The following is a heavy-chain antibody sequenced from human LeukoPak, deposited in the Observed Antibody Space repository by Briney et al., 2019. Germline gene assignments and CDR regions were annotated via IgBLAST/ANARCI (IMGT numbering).Heavy chain of an antibody. CDR2: IYYSGST. CDR3: AGLITIFGVVKRFDP. Sequence: SETLSLTCTVSGGSISSYYWSWIRQPPGKGLEWIGYIYYSGSTNYSPSLKSRVTISVDTSKNQFSLKLSSVTAADTAVYYCAGLITIFGVVKRFDPWGQGTLVTVSS. CDR1: GGSISSYY. D-gene: IGHD3-3*01. V-gene: IGHV4-59*08. J-gene: IGHJ5*02.